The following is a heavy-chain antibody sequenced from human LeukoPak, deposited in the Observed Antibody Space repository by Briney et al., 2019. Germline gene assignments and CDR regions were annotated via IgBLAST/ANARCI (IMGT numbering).Heavy chain of an antibody. D-gene: IGHD3-22*01. V-gene: IGHV3-21*01. CDR2: IGSSSSYI. CDR3: ARAVKWFSGAY. CDR1: GFTSSSYS. J-gene: IGHJ4*02. Sequence: GGSLRLSCAASGFTSSSYSMNWVRQAPGKGLEWVSSIGSSSSYIYYADSVKGRFTISRDNAKNSLYLQMNSLRAEDTAVYYCARAVKWFSGAYWGQGTLVTVSS.